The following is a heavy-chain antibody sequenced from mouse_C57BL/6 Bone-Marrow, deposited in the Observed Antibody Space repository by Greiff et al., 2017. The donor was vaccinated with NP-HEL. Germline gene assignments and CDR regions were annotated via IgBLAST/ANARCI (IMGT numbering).Heavy chain of an antibody. Sequence: VQLQQSGPELVKPGASVKISCKASGYTFTDYYINWVKQRPGQGLEWIGWIFPGSGSTYYNEKFKGKATLTVDKSSSTAYMLLSSLTSEDSAVYFCARVGLWLRRYYYAMDYWGQGTSVTVSS. CDR3: ARVGLWLRRYYYAMDY. D-gene: IGHD2-2*01. CDR1: GYTFTDYY. V-gene: IGHV1-75*01. J-gene: IGHJ4*01. CDR2: IFPGSGST.